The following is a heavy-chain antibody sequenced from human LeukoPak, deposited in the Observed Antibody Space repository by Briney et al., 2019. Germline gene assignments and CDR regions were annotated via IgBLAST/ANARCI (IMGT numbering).Heavy chain of an antibody. CDR1: GFTFSSYA. V-gene: IGHV3-23*01. J-gene: IGHJ4*02. CDR2: ISGSGNST. CDR3: AKSRGIVPAASFDY. Sequence: GGSLRLSCAASGFTFSSYAMSWVRQAPGKGLEWVSSISGSGNSTYYADSVKGRFTISRDNSKNTLYLQMDSLRAEDTAVYYCAKSRGIVPAASFDYWGQGTLVTVSS. D-gene: IGHD2-2*01.